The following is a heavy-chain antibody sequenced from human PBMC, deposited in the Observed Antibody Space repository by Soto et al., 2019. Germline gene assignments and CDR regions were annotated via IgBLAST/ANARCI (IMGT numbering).Heavy chain of an antibody. CDR2: IYYSGST. V-gene: IGHV4-59*12. J-gene: IGHJ6*02. D-gene: IGHD3-10*01. CDR3: ARGRRYYGSGSYSIYYYYYGMDV. CDR1: GGSISSYY. Sequence: SETLSLTCTVSGGSISSYYWSWIRQPPGKGLEWIGYIYYSGSTNYNPSLKSRVTISVDTSKNQFSLKLSSVTAADTAVYYCARGRRYYGSGSYSIYYYYYGMDVWGQGTTVTVSS.